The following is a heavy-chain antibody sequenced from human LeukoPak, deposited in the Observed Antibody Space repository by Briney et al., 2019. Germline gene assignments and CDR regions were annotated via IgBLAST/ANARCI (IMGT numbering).Heavy chain of an antibody. CDR3: VRYCSGGSCYSIRAFDI. J-gene: IGHJ3*02. Sequence: ASVKVSCKASGYTFISYGISWVRQAPGQGLEWMGWISAYNGNTNYAQKLQGRVTMTTDTSTSTAYMELRSLRSDDTAVYYCVRYCSGGSCYSIRAFDIWGQGTMVTVSS. CDR1: GYTFISYG. CDR2: ISAYNGNT. V-gene: IGHV1-18*01. D-gene: IGHD2-15*01.